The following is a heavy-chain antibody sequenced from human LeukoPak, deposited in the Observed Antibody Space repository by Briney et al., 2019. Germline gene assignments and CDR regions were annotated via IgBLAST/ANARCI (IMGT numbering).Heavy chain of an antibody. D-gene: IGHD2-21*02. V-gene: IGHV3-21*01. CDR1: GFTFSSYS. Sequence: NTGGSLRLSCAASGFTFSSYSMNWVRQAPGKGLEWVSSISSSSSYIYYADSVKGRFTISRDNAKNSLYLQMNSLRAEDTAVYYCAREAYCGGDCYSIDYWGQGTLVTVSS. J-gene: IGHJ4*02. CDR2: ISSSSSYI. CDR3: AREAYCGGDCYSIDY.